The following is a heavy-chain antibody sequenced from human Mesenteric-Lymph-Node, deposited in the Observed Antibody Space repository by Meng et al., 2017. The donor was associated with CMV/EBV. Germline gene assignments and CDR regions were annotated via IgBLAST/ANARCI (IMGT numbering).Heavy chain of an antibody. CDR1: GYTFTGYY. J-gene: IGHJ6*02. CDR3: ARTVYSGSLQGYYYYYGMDV. D-gene: IGHD1-26*01. CDR2: INPNSGGT. Sequence: ASVKVSCKASGYTFTGYYMHWVRQAPGQGLEWMGWINPNSGGTNYAQKLQGRVTMTADISTSTAYMELRSLRSDDTAVYYCARTVYSGSLQGYYYYYGMDVWGQGTTVTVSS. V-gene: IGHV1-2*02.